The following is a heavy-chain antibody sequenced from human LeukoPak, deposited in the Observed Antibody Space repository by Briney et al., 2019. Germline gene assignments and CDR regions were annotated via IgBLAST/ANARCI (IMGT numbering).Heavy chain of an antibody. V-gene: IGHV3-9*01. J-gene: IGHJ4*02. Sequence: GGSLRLSCAASGFTFDDYAMHWVRQAPGKGLEWVSGISWNSGSIGYADSVKGRFTISRDNAKNSLYLQMNSPRAEDTALYYCAKVHSSSWYYFDYWGQGTLVTVSS. CDR2: ISWNSGSI. CDR3: AKVHSSSWYYFDY. CDR1: GFTFDDYA. D-gene: IGHD6-13*01.